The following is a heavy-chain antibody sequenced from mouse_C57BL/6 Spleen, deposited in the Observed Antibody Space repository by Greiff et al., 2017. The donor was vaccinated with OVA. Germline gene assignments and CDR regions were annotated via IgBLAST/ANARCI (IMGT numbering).Heavy chain of an antibody. J-gene: IGHJ2*01. CDR2: IDPSDSYT. V-gene: IGHV1-59*01. D-gene: IGHD1-1*01. CDR1: GYTFTSYW. CDR3: AGITTVVEYYFDY. Sequence: VQLQQPGAELVRPGTSVKLSCKASGYTFTSYWMHWVKQRPGQGLEWIGVIDPSDSYTNYNQKFKGKATLTVDTSSSTAYMQLSSLTSEDSAVYYCAGITTVVEYYFDYWGQGTTLTVSS.